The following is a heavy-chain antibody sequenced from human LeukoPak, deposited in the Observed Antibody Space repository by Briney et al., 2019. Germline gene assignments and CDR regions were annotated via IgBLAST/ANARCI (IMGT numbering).Heavy chain of an antibody. CDR2: IWYDGSNK. D-gene: IGHD6-19*01. J-gene: IGHJ4*02. CDR3: SGSGSFDY. CDR1: GFTFSSYS. V-gene: IGHV3-33*08. Sequence: PGGSLRLSCAASGFTFSSYSMNWVRQAPGKGLEWVAVIWYDGSNKYYADSVKGRFTISRDNSKNTLYLQMNSLRAEDTAVYYCSGSGSFDYRGQGTLVTVSS.